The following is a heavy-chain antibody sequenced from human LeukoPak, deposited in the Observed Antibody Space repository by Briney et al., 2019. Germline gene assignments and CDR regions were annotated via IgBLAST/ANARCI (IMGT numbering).Heavy chain of an antibody. Sequence: SSETLSLTCTVSGGSISSYYWSWIRQPPGKGLEWIGEINHSGSTNYNPSLKSRVTISVDTSKNQFSLKLSSVTAADTAVYYCASIYSSSSSSFYYYYYYMDVWGKGTTVTVSS. CDR2: INHSGST. V-gene: IGHV4-34*01. D-gene: IGHD6-6*01. J-gene: IGHJ6*03. CDR1: GGSISSYY. CDR3: ASIYSSSSSSFYYYYYYMDV.